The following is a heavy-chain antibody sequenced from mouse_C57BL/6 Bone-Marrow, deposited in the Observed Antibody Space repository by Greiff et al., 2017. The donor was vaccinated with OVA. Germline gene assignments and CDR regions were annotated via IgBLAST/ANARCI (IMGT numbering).Heavy chain of an antibody. CDR3: ARCVYGSNFDY. V-gene: IGHV1-69*01. CDR2: IDPSDSYT. D-gene: IGHD1-1*01. J-gene: IGHJ2*01. CDR1: GYTFTSYW. Sequence: VQLQQPGAELVMPGASVKLSCKASGYTFTSYWMHWVKQRPGQGLEWIGEIDPSDSYTNYNQKFKGKSTLTVDKSSSTAYMQLSSLTSEDSAVYYCARCVYGSNFDYWGQGTTLTVSS.